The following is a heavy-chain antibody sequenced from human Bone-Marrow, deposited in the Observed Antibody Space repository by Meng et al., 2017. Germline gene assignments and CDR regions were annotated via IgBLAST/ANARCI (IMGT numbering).Heavy chain of an antibody. CDR1: GLTFSRNY. CDR2: INPDGSSS. J-gene: IGHJ4*02. D-gene: IGHD3-16*01. V-gene: IGHV3-74*01. Sequence: EQLDESGGSLAYAGGSLRLSCAASGLTFSRNYMHWVRQTPGKGLVWVSRINPDGSSSNNADSVKGRFTVSRDNSKNTLYLQMNSLRAEDTAMYYCARDMMDLGQGTLVTVSS. CDR3: ARDMMD.